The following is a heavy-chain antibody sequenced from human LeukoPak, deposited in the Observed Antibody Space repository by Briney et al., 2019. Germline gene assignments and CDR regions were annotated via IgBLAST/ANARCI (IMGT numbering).Heavy chain of an antibody. Sequence: SVTVSCTASGGTFSSYAISWVRQAPGQGLEWMGGIIPIFGTANYAQKFQGRVTITADESTSTAYMELSSLRSEDTAVYYCARETHSSGWYWFDPWGQGTLVTVSS. CDR2: IIPIFGTA. J-gene: IGHJ5*02. D-gene: IGHD6-19*01. CDR1: GGTFSSYA. CDR3: ARETHSSGWYWFDP. V-gene: IGHV1-69*13.